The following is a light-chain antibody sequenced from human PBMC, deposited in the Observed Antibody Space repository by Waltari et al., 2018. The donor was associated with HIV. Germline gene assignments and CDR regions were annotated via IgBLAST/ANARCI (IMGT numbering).Light chain of an antibody. J-gene: IGLJ1*01. V-gene: IGLV1-51*01. Sequence: QSVLTQPPSVSAAPRQKVTISCSGNNTNIGNNYVSWYQHLPGTAPTLLVYDNNRLPSVIPGRFSGSKAGTSATLGIPGLQTGDEADYYCGAWDSSLTAYVFGSGTKVTVL. CDR2: DNN. CDR3: GAWDSSLTAYV. CDR1: NTNIGNNY.